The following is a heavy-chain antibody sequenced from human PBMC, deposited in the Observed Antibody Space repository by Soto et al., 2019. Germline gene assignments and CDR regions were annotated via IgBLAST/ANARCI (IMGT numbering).Heavy chain of an antibody. V-gene: IGHV1-2*04. CDR3: ARQVGDFWSGYYEGWFDP. Sequence: QVQLVQSGAEVKKPGASVKVSCKASGYTFTGYYMHWVRQAPGQGLEWMGWINPNSGGTNYAQKCQGWVTMTRDTSISTAYMELSRLRSDDTAVYYCARQVGDFWSGYYEGWFDPWGQGTLVTVSS. CDR2: INPNSGGT. J-gene: IGHJ5*02. CDR1: GYTFTGYY. D-gene: IGHD3-3*01.